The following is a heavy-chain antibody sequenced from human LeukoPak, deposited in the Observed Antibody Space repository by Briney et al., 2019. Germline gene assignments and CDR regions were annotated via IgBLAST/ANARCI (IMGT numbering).Heavy chain of an antibody. J-gene: IGHJ4*02. CDR1: GFTFSSYV. V-gene: IGHV3-23*01. CDR2: IIGSGGNT. Sequence: GGSLRLSCAASGFTFSSYVMRWVRQAPGKGLEWVSSIIGSGGNTYYADSVKGRFTISRDNSKNTLYLQMNSLRAEDTALYYCAKASSTACYFDSWGQGTLVTVSS. CDR3: AKASSTACYFDS. D-gene: IGHD5-18*01.